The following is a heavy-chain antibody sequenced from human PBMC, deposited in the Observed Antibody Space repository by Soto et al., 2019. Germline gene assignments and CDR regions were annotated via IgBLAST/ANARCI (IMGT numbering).Heavy chain of an antibody. Sequence: SETLSLTCTVSGGSISSGGYYWSWIRQHPGKGLEWVGYSYYTGSSYYNPSLKSRVTISVDASKNQLSMRLASVTAADTAVYYCARDLRGYSRYDYLDYWGQGIPVTVSS. V-gene: IGHV4-31*03. CDR3: ARDLRGYSRYDYLDY. D-gene: IGHD5-12*01. J-gene: IGHJ4*02. CDR1: GGSISSGGYY. CDR2: SYYTGSS.